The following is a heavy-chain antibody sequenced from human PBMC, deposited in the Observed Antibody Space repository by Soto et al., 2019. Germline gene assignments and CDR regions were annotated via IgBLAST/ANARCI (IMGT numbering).Heavy chain of an antibody. D-gene: IGHD5-12*01. Sequence: GGSLRLSCAASGFTFSSYAMSWVRQAPGKGLEWVSGISGSDDYTYYADSVKGRFTISRDKSRNTLFLQMNSLRAEDTAVYYCAKDREGAYDDFEYWGQGTLVTVSS. J-gene: IGHJ4*02. CDR1: GFTFSSYA. CDR3: AKDREGAYDDFEY. CDR2: ISGSDDYT. V-gene: IGHV3-23*01.